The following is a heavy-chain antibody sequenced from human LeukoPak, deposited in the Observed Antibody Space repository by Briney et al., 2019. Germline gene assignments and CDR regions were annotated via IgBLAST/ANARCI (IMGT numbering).Heavy chain of an antibody. CDR1: GGSISSYY. D-gene: IGHD3-3*01. V-gene: IGHV4-59*12. CDR3: ARDGSGYSSLEDNWFDP. Sequence: PSETLSLTCNVSGGSISSYYWSWIRQPPGKGLEWMGYFYYSGSTNYNPSLKSRVTISVDTSKNQFSLKLSSVTAADTAVYYCARDGSGYSSLEDNWFDPWGQGTLVTVSS. CDR2: FYYSGST. J-gene: IGHJ5*02.